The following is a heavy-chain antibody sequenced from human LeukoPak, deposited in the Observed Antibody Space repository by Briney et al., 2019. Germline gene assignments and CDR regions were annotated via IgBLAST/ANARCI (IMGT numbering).Heavy chain of an antibody. Sequence: GGSLRLSCAASGFTFSNAWMSWVRQAPGKGLEWVGRIKSKTDGGTTDAAPVKGRFTISRGDSKNTLYLQMNSLKTEDTAVYYCTTGSYYDSSGYRWGQGTWSPSPQ. D-gene: IGHD3-22*01. CDR1: GFTFSNAW. CDR2: IKSKTDGGTT. CDR3: TTGSYYDSSGYR. J-gene: IGHJ4*02. V-gene: IGHV3-15*01.